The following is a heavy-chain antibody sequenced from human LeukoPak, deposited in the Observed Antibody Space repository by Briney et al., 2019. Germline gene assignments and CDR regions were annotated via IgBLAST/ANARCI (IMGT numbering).Heavy chain of an antibody. V-gene: IGHV3-21*01. CDR2: ISSSSSYI. CDR3: ARDLNWYFGL. CDR1: GFTFSSYS. Sequence: GRSLRLSCAASGFTFSSYSMNWVRQAPGRGLEWVSSISSSSSYIYYADSVKGRFTISRDNAKNSLYLQMNSLRAEDTAVYYCARDLNWYFGLWGRGTLVTVSS. J-gene: IGHJ2*01.